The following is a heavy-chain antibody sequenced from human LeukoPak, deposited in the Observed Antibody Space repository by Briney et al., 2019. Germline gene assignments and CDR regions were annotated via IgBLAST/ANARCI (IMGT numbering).Heavy chain of an antibody. CDR1: GFTFSNAW. D-gene: IGHD3-9*01. CDR3: TTGSYDILTGYYHDAFDI. CDR2: IKSKTDGGTT. J-gene: IGHJ3*02. Sequence: GGSLRLSCAASGFTFSNAWMSWVRQAPGKGLEWVGRIKSKTDGGTTDYAAPVKGRFTTSRDGSKNTLYLQMNSLKTEDTAVYYCTTGSYDILTGYYHDAFDIWGQGTMVTVSS. V-gene: IGHV3-15*01.